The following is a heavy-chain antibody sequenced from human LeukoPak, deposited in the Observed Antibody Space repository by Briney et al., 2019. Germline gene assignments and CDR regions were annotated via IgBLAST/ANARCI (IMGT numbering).Heavy chain of an antibody. CDR3: ARSLTSISKMDY. CDR2: ISAYNGNT. Sequence: ASVKVSCKASGYTFTSYGIIWVRQAPGQGLEWMGWISAYNGNTNYAQKLQGGVTMTTDTSTSTAYMELRSLRSDDTAVYYCARSLTSISKMDYWGQGTLVTVSS. J-gene: IGHJ4*02. CDR1: GYTFTSYG. D-gene: IGHD3-16*01. V-gene: IGHV1-18*01.